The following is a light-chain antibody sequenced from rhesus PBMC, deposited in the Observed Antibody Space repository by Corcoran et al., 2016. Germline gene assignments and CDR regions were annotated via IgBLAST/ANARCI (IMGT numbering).Light chain of an antibody. Sequence: DIHMSQSPSSLSASVGDAVTITCRASQDISNALAWYQQKPGEAPNLLIYATSPLEAGVPSRFSGSRSGTDFTRTINSLQSEDFATYYCQQFSSSPYNFGQGTKVEIK. V-gene: IGKV1-33*02. CDR1: QDISNA. CDR2: ATS. J-gene: IGKJ2*01. CDR3: QQFSSSPYN.